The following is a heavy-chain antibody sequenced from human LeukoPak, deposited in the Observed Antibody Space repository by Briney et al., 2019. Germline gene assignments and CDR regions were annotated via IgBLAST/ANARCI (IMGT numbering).Heavy chain of an antibody. Sequence: PGGSLRLSCAASGFTIDDYAMHWVRQAPGKGLEWVSLISGDGGSTCYADSVKGRFTISRDNSKNSLYLQMNSLRTEDTALYYCAKDIHSGQQLWVDYWGQGTLVTVSS. CDR1: GFTIDDYA. J-gene: IGHJ4*02. V-gene: IGHV3-43*02. D-gene: IGHD5-18*01. CDR3: AKDIHSGQQLWVDY. CDR2: ISGDGGST.